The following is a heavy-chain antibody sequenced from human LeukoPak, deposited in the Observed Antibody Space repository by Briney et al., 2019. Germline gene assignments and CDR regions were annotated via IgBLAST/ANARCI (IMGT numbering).Heavy chain of an antibody. J-gene: IGHJ4*02. D-gene: IGHD1-14*01. V-gene: IGHV3-23*01. Sequence: GGSLSLSCAAPGFTFSSCAMSWVRQAPGKGLNWVSSITGSGGGTFYADSVKGRFTISRDNSKNTLYLQMNSLRADDTALYFCAKLDRAWYNDCWGQGTQVTVSS. CDR3: AKLDRAWYNDC. CDR1: GFTFSSCA. CDR2: ITGSGGGT.